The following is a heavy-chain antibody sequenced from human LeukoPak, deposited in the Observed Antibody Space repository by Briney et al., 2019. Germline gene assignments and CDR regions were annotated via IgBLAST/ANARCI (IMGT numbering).Heavy chain of an antibody. CDR2: IYTSGST. D-gene: IGHD4-11*01. J-gene: IGHJ6*03. Sequence: SETLSLTCTVSGGSISSGGYSWSWIRQPAGKGLEWIGRIYTSGSTNYNPSLKSRVTMSVDTSKNQFSLKLSSVTAADTAVYYCARAGRLHENYYYYYMDVWGKGTTVTVSS. CDR1: GGSISSGGYS. V-gene: IGHV4-61*02. CDR3: ARAGRLHENYYYYYMDV.